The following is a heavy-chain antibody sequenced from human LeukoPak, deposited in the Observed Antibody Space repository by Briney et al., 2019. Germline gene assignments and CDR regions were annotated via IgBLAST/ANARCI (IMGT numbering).Heavy chain of an antibody. J-gene: IGHJ1*01. CDR1: GFTFSDYA. D-gene: IGHD1-26*01. Sequence: PGGSLRLSCVASGFTFSDYAMSWVRQAPGKGLEWVAVIWFDGSNKHYADSVKGRFTISRDNSRNTLYLQMNSLRPEDTAVYYCAKDQLGDSGSHFQHWGQGTLVTVSS. V-gene: IGHV3-33*06. CDR2: IWFDGSNK. CDR3: AKDQLGDSGSHFQH.